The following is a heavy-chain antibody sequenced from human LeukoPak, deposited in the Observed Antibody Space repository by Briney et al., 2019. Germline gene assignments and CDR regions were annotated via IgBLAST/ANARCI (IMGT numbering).Heavy chain of an antibody. CDR2: IVGSGGIT. CDR3: AKDGWNDIPDY. D-gene: IGHD1-1*01. CDR1: GFTFSSYA. J-gene: IGHJ4*02. Sequence: GGSLRLSCAASGFTFSSYAMSWVRQTPGKGLEWVSGIVGSGGITYYADSVKGRFTISRDNSKKTLYLQMNSLRAEDTAVYYCAKDGWNDIPDYWGQGTLVTASS. V-gene: IGHV3-23*01.